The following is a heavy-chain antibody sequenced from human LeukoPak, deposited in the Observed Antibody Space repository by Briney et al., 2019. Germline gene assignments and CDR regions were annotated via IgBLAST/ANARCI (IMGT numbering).Heavy chain of an antibody. D-gene: IGHD3-3*01. V-gene: IGHV4-61*02. CDR2: IYTSGST. CDR1: GGSISSGDYY. CDR3: ARDITIFGGTFDY. Sequence: SQTLSLTCTVSGGSISSGDYYWRWVRQPAGKGLEWIGRIYTSGSTNYNPSLKSRVTMSVDTSKNQFSLKLSSVTAADTAVYYCARDITIFGGTFDYWGQGTLVTVSS. J-gene: IGHJ4*02.